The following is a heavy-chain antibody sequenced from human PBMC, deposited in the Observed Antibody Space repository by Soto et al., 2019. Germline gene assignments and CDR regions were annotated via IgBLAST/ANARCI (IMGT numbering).Heavy chain of an antibody. CDR3: ARGKLGRSSSRRFYFDY. J-gene: IGHJ4*02. Sequence: QVQLVQSGAEVKKPGSSVKVSCKASGGTFSSYAISWVRQAPGQGLEWMGAIIPIFGTANYAQKFQGRVTITADESTSTAYMELSSLRSEDTSVYYCARGKLGRSSSRRFYFDYWGQGTLVTVSS. CDR1: GGTFSSYA. CDR2: IIPIFGTA. V-gene: IGHV1-69*01. D-gene: IGHD6-6*01.